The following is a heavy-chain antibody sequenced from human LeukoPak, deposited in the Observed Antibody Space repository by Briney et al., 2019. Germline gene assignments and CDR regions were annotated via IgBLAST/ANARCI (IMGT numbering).Heavy chain of an antibody. Sequence: GGSLRLSCAASGFTFSSYEMNWVRQAPGKGLEWVSYISSSGSTIYYADSVKGRFTISRDNAKNSLYLQMNSLRAEDTAVYYCARDEAVAGIDYYYYMDVWGKGTTVTVSS. J-gene: IGHJ6*03. CDR3: ARDEAVAGIDYYYYMDV. D-gene: IGHD6-19*01. V-gene: IGHV3-48*03. CDR2: ISSSGSTI. CDR1: GFTFSSYE.